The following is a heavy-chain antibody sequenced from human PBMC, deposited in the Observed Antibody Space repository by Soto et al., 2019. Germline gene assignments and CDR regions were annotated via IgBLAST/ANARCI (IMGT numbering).Heavy chain of an antibody. J-gene: IGHJ4*02. V-gene: IGHV1-2*02. CDR1: GYTFTGYY. D-gene: IGHD2-2*01. CDR3: ARAPGYCSSTSCSGDY. Sequence: GASVKVSCKASGYTFTGYYMHWVRQAPGQGLEWMGWINPNSGGTNYARKFQGRVTMTRDTSISTAYMELSRLRSDDTAVYYCARAPGYCSSTSCSGDYWGRGTLVTVSS. CDR2: INPNSGGT.